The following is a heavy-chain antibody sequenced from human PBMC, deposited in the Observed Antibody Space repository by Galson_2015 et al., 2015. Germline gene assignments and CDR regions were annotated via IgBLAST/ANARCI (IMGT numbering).Heavy chain of an antibody. J-gene: IGHJ4*02. CDR3: ARDLFNQKWIQLHLFDY. CDR2: ISAYNGNT. Sequence: SVKVSCKASGYTFTSYGISWVRQAPGQGLEWMGWISAYNGNTNYAQKLQGRVTMTTDTSTSTAYMELRSLRSDDTAVYYCARDLFNQKWIQLHLFDYWAREPWSPSPQ. CDR1: GYTFTSYG. V-gene: IGHV1-18*04. D-gene: IGHD5-18*01.